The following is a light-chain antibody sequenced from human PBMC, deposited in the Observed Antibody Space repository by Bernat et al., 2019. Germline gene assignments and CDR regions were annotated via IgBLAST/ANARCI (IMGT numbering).Light chain of an antibody. J-gene: IGKJ5*01. CDR2: AAS. V-gene: IGKV1-16*02. CDR3: QQYYTYPPT. CDR1: QGISNS. Sequence: DIEMTQSPSSLSASIGDRVTINCRASQGISNSLAWFQQPPGKAPKSLIYAASSLRSGVPSKFSGGGSGTNFSLSIISLQPDDFATSYCQQYYTYPPTFGQGTRL.